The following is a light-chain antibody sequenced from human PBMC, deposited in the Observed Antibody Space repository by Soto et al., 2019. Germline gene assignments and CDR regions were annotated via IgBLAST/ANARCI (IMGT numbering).Light chain of an antibody. CDR1: QGIRND. CDR2: ATS. Sequence: DIQMTQSPSSLSASVGDRFTITCRASQGIRNDLGWYQQKPGKAPKRLIYATSNLQSGVPSRFGGRGSGTHFILTINNLQPEDFATYYCQQFNSLFGQGTRLEIK. J-gene: IGKJ5*01. CDR3: QQFNSL. V-gene: IGKV1-17*02.